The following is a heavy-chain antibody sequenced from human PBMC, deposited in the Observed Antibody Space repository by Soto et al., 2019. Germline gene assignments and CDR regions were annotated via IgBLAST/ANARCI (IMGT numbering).Heavy chain of an antibody. CDR3: ARVAVAGSDYGMDV. CDR1: GFTFSSYG. D-gene: IGHD6-19*01. Sequence: QVQLVESGGGVVQPGRSLRLSCAASGFTFSSYGMHWVRQAPGKGLEWVAVIWYDGSNKYYADSVKGRFTISRDNSKNTLYLQMNSLRAVDTAVYYCARVAVAGSDYGMDVWGQGTTVTVSS. J-gene: IGHJ6*02. V-gene: IGHV3-33*01. CDR2: IWYDGSNK.